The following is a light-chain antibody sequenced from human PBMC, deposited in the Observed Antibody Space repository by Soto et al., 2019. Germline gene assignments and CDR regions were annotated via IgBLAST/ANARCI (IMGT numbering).Light chain of an antibody. Sequence: EIVLTQSPATLSLSPGERATLSCRASQSVSSYLAWYQQKPGQAPRLLIYDASNRATGIPARFSGRGSGTDFTLTISSLEPEDFAVYYCQQRSNWPSTFGQGTKV. J-gene: IGKJ1*01. CDR3: QQRSNWPST. CDR2: DAS. CDR1: QSVSSY. V-gene: IGKV3-11*01.